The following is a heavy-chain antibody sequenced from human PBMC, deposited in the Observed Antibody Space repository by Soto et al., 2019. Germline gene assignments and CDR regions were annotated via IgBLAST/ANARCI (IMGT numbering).Heavy chain of an antibody. V-gene: IGHV3-23*01. D-gene: IGHD3-10*01. CDR2: ITENGHST. Sequence: PGGSLRLSCAASGFIFSSYTMSWVRQAPGKGLEWVSSITENGHSTYYADSVQGRFTISRDNSKNTLYLQTSSLRADDTAVYYCAKSVRPKFYFDYWGQGTLVTVSS. CDR1: GFIFSSYT. J-gene: IGHJ4*02. CDR3: AKSVRPKFYFDY.